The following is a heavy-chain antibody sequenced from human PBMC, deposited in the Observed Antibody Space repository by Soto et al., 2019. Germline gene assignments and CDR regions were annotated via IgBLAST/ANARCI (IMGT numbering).Heavy chain of an antibody. CDR1: GYTFTSYG. CDR2: ISAYNGNT. J-gene: IGHJ6*04. Sequence: ASVKVSCKASGYTFTSYGISWVRQAPGQGLEWMGWISAYNGNTKYVQKFQGRVTMTTDTSTRTAYMELRSLRSDDTAMYYCARGGYYDSSGTRNYHYYGMNVWGKGTTVTVSS. CDR3: ARGGYYDSSGTRNYHYYGMNV. D-gene: IGHD3-22*01. V-gene: IGHV1-18*01.